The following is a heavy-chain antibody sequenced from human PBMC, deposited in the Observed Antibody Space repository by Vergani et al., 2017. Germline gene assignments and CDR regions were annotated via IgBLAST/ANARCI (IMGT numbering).Heavy chain of an antibody. D-gene: IGHD2-21*01. CDR1: GYSIGSGFY. CDR2: IHNRGKT. J-gene: IGHJ2*01. V-gene: IGHV4-38-2*01. CDR3: ARSQGDYWYFDR. Sequence: QVRLEESGPGLVKPSETLSLTCSVSGYSIGSGFYWAWIRQSPGEGLQWLTSIHNRGKTYHNPSLKSRVSVSLDTSKNRFSLNLTSVTATDTAVYYCARSQGDYWYFDRWVPGSLVTVSS.